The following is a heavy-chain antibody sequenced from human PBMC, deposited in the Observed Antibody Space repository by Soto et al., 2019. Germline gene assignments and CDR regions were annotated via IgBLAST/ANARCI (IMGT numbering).Heavy chain of an antibody. CDR2: IDPSDSYT. J-gene: IGHJ6*02. D-gene: IGHD5-12*01. CDR1: GYSFTSYW. V-gene: IGHV5-10-1*01. CDR3: ARRKNSGYDFWYYGMDV. Sequence: GESLKISCKGSGYSFTSYWVSWVRQMPGKGLEWMGRIDPSDSYTNYSPSFQGHVTISADKSISTAYLQWSSLKDSDTAMYYCARRKNSGYDFWYYGMDVWGQGTTVTVSS.